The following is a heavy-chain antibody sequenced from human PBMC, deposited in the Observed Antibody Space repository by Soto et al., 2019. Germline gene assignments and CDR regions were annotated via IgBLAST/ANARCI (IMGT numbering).Heavy chain of an antibody. D-gene: IGHD5-18*01. CDR1: GFTFSSYE. CDR3: SKYLLDAQRGYSYGAQGAHDFYCMEV. V-gene: IGHV3-48*03. Sequence: HPGGSLRLSCAASGFTFSSYEMNWVRQAPGKGLEWVSYISSSGSTIYYADSVKGRFTISRDNAKNSLYLQMNSLRAEDTAVYDCSKYLLDAQRGYSYGAQGAHDFYCMEVWARGTALNVS. J-gene: IGHJ6*02. CDR2: ISSSGSTI.